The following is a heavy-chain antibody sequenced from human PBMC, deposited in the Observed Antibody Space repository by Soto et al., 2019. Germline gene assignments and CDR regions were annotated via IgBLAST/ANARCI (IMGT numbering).Heavy chain of an antibody. CDR1: GGTFSSYA. J-gene: IGHJ6*02. V-gene: IGHV1-69*01. CDR3: ARGSGANSGGSPDYYYYGMDV. Sequence: QVQLVQSGAEVKKPGSSVKVSCKASGGTFSSYAISWVRQAPGQGLEWMGGIIPIFGTANYAQKFQGRVTITADESTSTAYMELSSLRSEDTAVYYCARGSGANSGGSPDYYYYGMDVWGQGTTVTVSS. CDR2: IIPIFGTA. D-gene: IGHD2-15*01.